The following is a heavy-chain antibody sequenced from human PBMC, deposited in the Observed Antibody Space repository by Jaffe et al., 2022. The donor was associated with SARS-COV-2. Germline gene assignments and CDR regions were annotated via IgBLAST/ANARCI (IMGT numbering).Heavy chain of an antibody. CDR3: ARDRSPLQVIAGNFDY. CDR2: MKHDGSER. Sequence: EVQLVESGGGLVQPGGSLRLSCAASGFTFSRFWMNWVRQAPGKGLEWVANMKHDGSERFHMDSVKGRFTISRDNAKNSLYLQMNSLRAEDTAVYFCARDRSPLQVIAGNFDYWGQGTLVTVSS. J-gene: IGHJ4*02. CDR1: GFTFSRFW. V-gene: IGHV3-7*01.